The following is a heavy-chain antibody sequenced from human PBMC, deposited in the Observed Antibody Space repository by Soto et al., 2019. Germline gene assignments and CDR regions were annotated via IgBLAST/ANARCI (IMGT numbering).Heavy chain of an antibody. D-gene: IGHD3-22*01. J-gene: IGHJ4*02. CDR1: GGFISSGGYS. V-gene: IGHV4-30-2*01. Sequence: PSETLSLTCAVSGGFISSGGYSWSWVRQPPGKGLEGVGYIYHSGGTYYNPSLKSRVTISVDRSKNQFSLKLSSVTAADTAVYYCARVDSSGYSFDYWGQGTLVTVSS. CDR3: ARVDSSGYSFDY. CDR2: IYHSGGT.